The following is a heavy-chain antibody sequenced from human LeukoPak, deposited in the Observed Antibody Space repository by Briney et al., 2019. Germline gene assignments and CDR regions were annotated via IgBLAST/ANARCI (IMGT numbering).Heavy chain of an antibody. J-gene: IGHJ4*02. CDR1: GGSISSGDYY. Sequence: SETLSLTCTVSGGSISSGDYYWSWIRQPPGKGLEWIGYIYYSGSTYYNPSLKSRVTISVDTSKTQFSLKLSSVTAADTAVYYCASYYDSSGYFYWGQGTLVTVSS. D-gene: IGHD3-22*01. CDR3: ASYYDSSGYFY. CDR2: IYYSGST. V-gene: IGHV4-30-4*01.